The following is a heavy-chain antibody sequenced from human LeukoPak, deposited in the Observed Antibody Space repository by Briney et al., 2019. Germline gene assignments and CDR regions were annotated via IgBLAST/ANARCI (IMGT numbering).Heavy chain of an antibody. CDR3: ARGGSYYYFDF. J-gene: IGHJ4*02. Sequence: RGSLTLSCAPPGFTFRSYGMQWVGQAPGKGLEWVAYISDDGNTKYYVESVKGRFTVSRDNSKSTLYLQMDSLRAVDTADYYCARGGSYYYFDFWGQGSLVSVSS. CDR2: ISDDGNTK. V-gene: IGHV3-30*03. CDR1: GFTFRSYG. D-gene: IGHD1-26*01.